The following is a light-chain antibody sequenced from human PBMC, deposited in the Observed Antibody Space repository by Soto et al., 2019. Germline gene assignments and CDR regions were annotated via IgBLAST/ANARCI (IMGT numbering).Light chain of an antibody. J-gene: IGKJ3*01. CDR1: QSVDIW. V-gene: IGKV1-5*03. CDR3: QQYGGSPFT. Sequence: DIQMTQSPFTLSASVGDRVTITCRASQSVDIWLAWYQQKPGKAPKLLIYKASTLESGVPSRFSGSGSGTEFTLTISSLQPDDFATYYCQQYGGSPFTFGPGTKVDIK. CDR2: KAS.